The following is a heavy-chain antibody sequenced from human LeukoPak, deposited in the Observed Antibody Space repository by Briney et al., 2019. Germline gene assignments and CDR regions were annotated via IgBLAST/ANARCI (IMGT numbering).Heavy chain of an antibody. Sequence: GASVKVSCKTFGSTFTSYDINWVRQATGQGPEWMGWMNPNSGNTGYAEKFQGRVTMTRNTSTRTAYMELSSLRSEDTAVYYCASDRPSRLLQHWGQGTLVTVSS. CDR3: ASDRPSRLLQH. CDR1: GSTFTSYD. D-gene: IGHD5-12*01. J-gene: IGHJ1*01. V-gene: IGHV1-8*01. CDR2: MNPNSGNT.